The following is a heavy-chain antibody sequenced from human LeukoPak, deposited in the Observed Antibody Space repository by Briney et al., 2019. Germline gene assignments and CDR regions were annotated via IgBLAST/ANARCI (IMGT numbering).Heavy chain of an antibody. D-gene: IGHD3-9*01. Sequence: GGSLRLSCAASGFSFSGYSMNWVRQAPGKGLEWVSYISSSSSTIYYADSVKGRFTISRDNAKNSLYLKMNSLRDEDTAVYFCARVRPNFDNYAMDVWGQGTTVTVSS. J-gene: IGHJ6*02. CDR3: ARVRPNFDNYAMDV. CDR2: ISSSSSTI. CDR1: GFSFSGYS. V-gene: IGHV3-48*02.